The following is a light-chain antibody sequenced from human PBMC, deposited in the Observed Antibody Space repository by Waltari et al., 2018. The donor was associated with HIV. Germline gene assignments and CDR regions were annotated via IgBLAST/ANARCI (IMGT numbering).Light chain of an antibody. CDR2: TNI. CDR1: DSNLGTNT. J-gene: IGLJ2*01. CDR3: SSWDDSLFGVA. Sequence: QSVLTQPPSASGTPGQTVTISCSGSDSNLGTNTVNWYQQLPGRAPKPLIDTNIQRPSGVPDRFSGSKSGTSASLAISGLQSEDEAIYYCSSWDDSLFGVAFGGGTKVTVL. V-gene: IGLV1-44*01.